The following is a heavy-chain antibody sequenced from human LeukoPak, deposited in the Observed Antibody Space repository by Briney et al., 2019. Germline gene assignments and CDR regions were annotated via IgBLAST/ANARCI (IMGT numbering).Heavy chain of an antibody. V-gene: IGHV3-21*01. CDR3: ARAANRYCSGGSCYGY. CDR1: GFTFSSYA. CDR2: ISSSSSYI. Sequence: PGGSLRLSCAASGFTFSSYAMSWVRQAPGKGLEWVSSISSSSSYIYYADSVKGRFTISRDNAKNSLYLQMNSLRAEDTAVYYCARAANRYCSGGSCYGYWGQGTLVTVSS. J-gene: IGHJ4*02. D-gene: IGHD2-15*01.